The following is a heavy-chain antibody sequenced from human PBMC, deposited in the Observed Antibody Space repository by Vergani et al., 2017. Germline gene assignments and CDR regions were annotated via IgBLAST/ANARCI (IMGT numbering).Heavy chain of an antibody. V-gene: IGHV1-2*02. Sequence: QVQLVQSGAEVKKPGASVKVSCKASGYTFTGYYMHWVRQAPGQGLEWMGWINPNSGGTNNAQKFRGRVTMTRDTSISTAYMELSRLRSDDTAVYYCASSNWNHVRPIYSFDIWGQGTMVTVSS. CDR2: INPNSGGT. D-gene: IGHD1-14*01. CDR3: ASSNWNHVRPIYSFDI. CDR1: GYTFTGYY. J-gene: IGHJ3*02.